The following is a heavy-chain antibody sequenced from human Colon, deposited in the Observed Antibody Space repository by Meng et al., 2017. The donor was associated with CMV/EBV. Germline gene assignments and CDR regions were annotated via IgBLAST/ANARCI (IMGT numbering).Heavy chain of an antibody. CDR2: MSGSGGST. CDR3: ARATYYYDDSGFGY. V-gene: IGHV3-23*01. Sequence: GESLKISCAGSGLTFSNHAMTWVRQAPGKGLEWVSAMSGSGGSTYYAASVKGRFTISRDNSKSMVFLQMNSLMAEDTAVYYCARATYYYDDSGFGYWGQGTLVTVSS. D-gene: IGHD3-22*01. CDR1: GLTFSNHA. J-gene: IGHJ4*02.